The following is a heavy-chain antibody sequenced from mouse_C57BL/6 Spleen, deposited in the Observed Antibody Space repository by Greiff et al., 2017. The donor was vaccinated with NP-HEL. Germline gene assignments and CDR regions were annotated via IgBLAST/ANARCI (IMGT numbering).Heavy chain of an antibody. CDR3: ARHEEYYGSSYEGYFDY. D-gene: IGHD1-1*01. CDR2: FYPGSGSI. Sequence: QVQLQQSGAELVKPGASVKLSCKASGYTFTEYTIHWVKQRSGQGLEWIGWFYPGSGSIKYNEKFKDKATLTAYKSSSTVYMELSRLTSEDSAVYFCARHEEYYGSSYEGYFDYWGQGTTLTVSS. CDR1: GYTFTEYT. J-gene: IGHJ2*01. V-gene: IGHV1-62-2*01.